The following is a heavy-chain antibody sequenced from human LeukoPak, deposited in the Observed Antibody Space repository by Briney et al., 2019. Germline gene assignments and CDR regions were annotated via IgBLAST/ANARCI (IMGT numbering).Heavy chain of an antibody. Sequence: GGSLRLSCAASGFTFGSYSMNWVRQAPGKGLEWVSSISSSSSYIYYADSVKGRFTISRDNAKNTLNLQMNSLRAEDTAVYYCATSKYSGSYWGQGTLVTVSS. D-gene: IGHD1-26*01. J-gene: IGHJ4*02. CDR1: GFTFGSYS. CDR2: ISSSSSYI. V-gene: IGHV3-21*04. CDR3: ATSKYSGSY.